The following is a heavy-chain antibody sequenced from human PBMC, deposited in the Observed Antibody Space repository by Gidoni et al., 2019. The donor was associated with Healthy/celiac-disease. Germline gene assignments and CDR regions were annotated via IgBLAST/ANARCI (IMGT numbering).Heavy chain of an antibody. CDR2: IIPILGTA. Sequence: QVQLVQSGAEVKKPGSSVKVSCKASGGTFSSYAISWVRQAPGQGLEWMGGIIPILGTANYAQKFQGRVTITADESTSTAYMELSSLRSEDTAVYYCARGDGDIVVVPAALAQNWFDPWGQGTLVTVSS. V-gene: IGHV1-69*01. CDR3: ARGDGDIVVVPAALAQNWFDP. J-gene: IGHJ5*02. CDR1: GGTFSSYA. D-gene: IGHD2-2*01.